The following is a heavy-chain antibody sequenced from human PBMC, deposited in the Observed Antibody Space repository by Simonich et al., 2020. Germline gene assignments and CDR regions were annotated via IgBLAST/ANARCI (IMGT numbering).Heavy chain of an antibody. D-gene: IGHD3-22*01. CDR3: AKDLGERITMIVVVIDAFDI. Sequence: GGGLVQPGGSLRLSCAASGFTFSSYAMSWVRQAPGEGLEWVSAISGSGGSTSYADSVKGRFTISRDNSKNTLYLQMNSLRAEDTAVYYCAKDLGERITMIVVVIDAFDIWGQGTMVTVSS. CDR2: ISGSGGST. V-gene: IGHV3-23*01. CDR1: GFTFSSYA. J-gene: IGHJ3*02.